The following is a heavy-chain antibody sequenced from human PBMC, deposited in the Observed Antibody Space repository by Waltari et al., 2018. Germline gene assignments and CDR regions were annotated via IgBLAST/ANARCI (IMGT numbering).Heavy chain of an antibody. CDR2: ISSSGSTI. D-gene: IGHD6-19*01. V-gene: IGHV3-48*03. CDR3: ARELGLRQWLVLRSYYYGMDV. CDR1: GFTFSSYE. Sequence: EVQLVESGGGLVQPGGSLRLSCAASGFTFSSYEMNWVRQAPGKGLEWVSYISSSGSTIYDADSVKCRFTISRDNAKNSLDLQMNSLRAEDTAVYYCARELGLRQWLVLRSYYYGMDVWGQGTTVTVSS. J-gene: IGHJ6*02.